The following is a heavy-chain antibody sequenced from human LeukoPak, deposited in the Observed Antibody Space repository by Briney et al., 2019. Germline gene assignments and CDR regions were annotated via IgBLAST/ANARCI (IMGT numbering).Heavy chain of an antibody. CDR1: GFTFSYYG. CDR3: TTLWELPLPDAFDI. J-gene: IGHJ3*02. D-gene: IGHD1-26*01. V-gene: IGHV3-15*01. Sequence: KSGGSLRLSCAASGFTFSYYGMSWVRQAPGKGLEWVGRIKSKTDGGTTDYAAPVKGRFTISRDDSKNTLYLQMNSLKTEDTAVYYCTTLWELPLPDAFDIWGQGTMVTVSS. CDR2: IKSKTDGGTT.